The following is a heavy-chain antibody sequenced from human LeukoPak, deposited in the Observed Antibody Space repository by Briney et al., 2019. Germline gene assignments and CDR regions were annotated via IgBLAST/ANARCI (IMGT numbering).Heavy chain of an antibody. D-gene: IGHD6-13*01. Sequence: GESLKIFCKGSGYSYPTYWIGWVRQMPGRGLEWMGIIYRGDSDTRYSPSFQGQVNISGDKSVNTAYLKWRTQKGGHTGIYLCARAGGPYSNSDYWGQGTLVTVSS. J-gene: IGHJ4*01. CDR2: IYRGDSDT. CDR3: ARAGGPYSNSDY. V-gene: IGHV5-51*01. CDR1: GYSYPTYW.